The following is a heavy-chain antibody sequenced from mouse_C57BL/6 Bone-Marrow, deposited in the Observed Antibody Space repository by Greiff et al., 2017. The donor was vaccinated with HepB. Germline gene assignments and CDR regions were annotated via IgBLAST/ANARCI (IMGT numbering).Heavy chain of an antibody. Sequence: EVNVVESGGGLVQPGGSLKLSCAASGFTFSDYYMYWVRQTPEKRLEWVAYISNGGGSTYYPDTVKGRFTISRDNAKNTLYMQMCRLKSEDTAMYYCARHDDGYYPAWFAYWGQGTLVTVSA. CDR1: GFTFSDYY. J-gene: IGHJ3*01. V-gene: IGHV5-12*01. CDR3: ARHDDGYYPAWFAY. CDR2: ISNGGGST. D-gene: IGHD2-3*01.